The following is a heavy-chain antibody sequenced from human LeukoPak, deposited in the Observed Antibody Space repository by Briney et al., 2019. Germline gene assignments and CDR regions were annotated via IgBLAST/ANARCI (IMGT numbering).Heavy chain of an antibody. CDR2: ISSSSSYM. J-gene: IGHJ6*03. CDR1: GFTLSSHS. CDR3: ARDYSGYYYYMDV. Sequence: GGSLRLSCAASGFTLSSHSMTWVRQAPGKGLEWVSSISSSSSYMYYADSLKGRFTISRDNAKSSLYLQMNSLRAEDTAVCYCARDYSGYYYYMDVWGKGTTVTVSS. V-gene: IGHV3-21*01. D-gene: IGHD2-21*01.